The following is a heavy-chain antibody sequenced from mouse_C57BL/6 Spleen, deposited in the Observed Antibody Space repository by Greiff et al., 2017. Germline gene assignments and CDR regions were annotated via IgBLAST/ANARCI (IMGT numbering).Heavy chain of an antibody. Sequence: EVMLVESGGGLVKPGGSLKLSCAASGFTFSSYTMSWVRQTPEKRLEWVATISGCGGNTYYPDSVKGRFTISTDNAKNTLYLHMRSLRSEDTALNYCARRRSTMAPFAYWGQGTLVTVSA. CDR3: ARRRSTMAPFAY. CDR2: ISGCGGNT. J-gene: IGHJ3*01. CDR1: GFTFSSYT. D-gene: IGHD2-1*01. V-gene: IGHV5-9*01.